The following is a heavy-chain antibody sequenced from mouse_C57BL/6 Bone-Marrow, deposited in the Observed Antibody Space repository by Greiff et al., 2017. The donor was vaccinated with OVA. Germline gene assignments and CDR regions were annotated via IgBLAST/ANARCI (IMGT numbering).Heavy chain of an antibody. V-gene: IGHV1-82*01. Sequence: QVQLQQSGPELVKPGASVKISCKASGYAFSSSWMNWVKQRPGKGLEWIGRIYPGDGGTNYNGKFKGKATLTADKSSSTAYMQLRSLTSEDYAFYFCARHVDVYYASSFDSGGQGTTLTVSS. CDR3: ARHVDVYYASSFDS. CDR2: IYPGDGGT. J-gene: IGHJ2*01. CDR1: GYAFSSSW. D-gene: IGHD2-3*01.